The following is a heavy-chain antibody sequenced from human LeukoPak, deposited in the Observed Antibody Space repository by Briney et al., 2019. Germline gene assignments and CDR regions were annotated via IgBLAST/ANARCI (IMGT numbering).Heavy chain of an antibody. CDR1: GFTFSSYP. CDR2: INSDGSST. D-gene: IGHD5-18*01. Sequence: GGSLRLSCAASGFTFSSYPMHWVRQAPGKGLEYISAINSDGSSTYYANSVKGRFTISRDNSKNMLYLQVGSLRAEDTAVYYCAKDFRYSYGHFDYWGQGTLVTVSS. V-gene: IGHV3-64*01. J-gene: IGHJ4*02. CDR3: AKDFRYSYGHFDY.